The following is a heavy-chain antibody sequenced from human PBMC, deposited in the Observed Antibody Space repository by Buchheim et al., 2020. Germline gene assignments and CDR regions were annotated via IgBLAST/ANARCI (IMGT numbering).Heavy chain of an antibody. CDR1: GGSISSYY. CDR3: AREAVYYDSSGYQSGTFDY. D-gene: IGHD3-22*01. CDR2: IYYSGST. Sequence: QVQLQESGPGLVKPSETLSLTCTVSGGSISSYYWSWIRQSPGKGLEWIGYIYYSGSTNYNPSLKSRVTISVDTSKNQFSLKLSSVTAADTAVYYCAREAVYYDSSGYQSGTFDYWGQGTL. V-gene: IGHV4-59*01. J-gene: IGHJ4*02.